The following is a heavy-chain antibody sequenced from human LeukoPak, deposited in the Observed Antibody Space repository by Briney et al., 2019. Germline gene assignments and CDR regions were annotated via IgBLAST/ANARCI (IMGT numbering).Heavy chain of an antibody. Sequence: SQTLSVTCAISGDSVSSNSANWNWIRQSPSRGFEWLGRTYYRSKWYSDYEGSVKGRITINADTAKNQFSLQLNSVTPEDTALYFCARVGLRDNSVRLFFDYWGQGTLVTVSS. J-gene: IGHJ4*02. D-gene: IGHD3-10*02. CDR2: TYYRSKWYS. CDR3: ARVGLRDNSVRLFFDY. CDR1: GDSVSSNSAN. V-gene: IGHV6-1*01.